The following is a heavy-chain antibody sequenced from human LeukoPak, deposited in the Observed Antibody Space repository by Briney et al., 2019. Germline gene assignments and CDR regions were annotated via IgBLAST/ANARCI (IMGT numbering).Heavy chain of an antibody. Sequence: GGSLRLSCAASGFTFSSYAMHWVRQAPGKGLEWVAVISYDGSNKYYADSVKGRFTISRDNSKNTLYLQMNSLRAEDTAVYYCAKGAADYYDSSGYYGIDYWGQGTLVTVSS. J-gene: IGHJ4*02. CDR1: GFTFSSYA. V-gene: IGHV3-30-3*01. CDR3: AKGAADYYDSSGYYGIDY. D-gene: IGHD3-22*01. CDR2: ISYDGSNK.